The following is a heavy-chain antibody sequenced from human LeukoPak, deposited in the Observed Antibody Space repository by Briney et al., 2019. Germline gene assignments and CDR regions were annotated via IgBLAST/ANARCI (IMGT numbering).Heavy chain of an antibody. CDR2: IYPGDSDT. Sequence: GESLKISCKGSGYSFTSYWIGWVRQMPGKGLEWMGIIYPGDSDTRYSPSFQGQVTISADKPISTAYLQWSSLKASDTAMYYCARAPHMDYYYYGMDVWGQGTTVTVSS. D-gene: IGHD2-21*01. CDR3: ARAPHMDYYYYGMDV. CDR1: GYSFTSYW. J-gene: IGHJ6*02. V-gene: IGHV5-51*04.